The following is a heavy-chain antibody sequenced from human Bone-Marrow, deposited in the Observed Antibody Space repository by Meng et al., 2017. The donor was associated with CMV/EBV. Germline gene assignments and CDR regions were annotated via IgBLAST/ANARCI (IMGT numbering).Heavy chain of an antibody. CDR1: GGSISSSSYY. D-gene: IGHD3-3*01. V-gene: IGHV4-39*07. Sequence: SETLSLTCTVSGGSISSSSYYWGWIRQPPGKGLEWIGEINHSGSTNYNPSLKSRVTISVDTSKNQFSLKLSSVTAADTAVYYCARTGQRIYYDFWSGYVRDWFDPWGQGTLVTVSS. CDR2: INHSGST. J-gene: IGHJ5*02. CDR3: ARTGQRIYYDFWSGYVRDWFDP.